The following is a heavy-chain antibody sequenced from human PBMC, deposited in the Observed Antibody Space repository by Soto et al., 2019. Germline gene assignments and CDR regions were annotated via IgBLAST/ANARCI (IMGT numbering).Heavy chain of an antibody. Sequence: SETLSLTCTVSGAYIRNDYYYWSCGRQNPGKDLEWIGHMHHSGRTHYTPSLKSQVPISAAKSKNTFSLYLTPVTAAAPAVYYCARWVEVSLDYFDPGGQGTPVTVSS. D-gene: IGHD2-15*01. V-gene: IGHV4-31*01. CDR3: ARWVEVSLDYFDP. CDR1: GAYIRNDYYY. CDR2: MHHSGRT. J-gene: IGHJ4*02.